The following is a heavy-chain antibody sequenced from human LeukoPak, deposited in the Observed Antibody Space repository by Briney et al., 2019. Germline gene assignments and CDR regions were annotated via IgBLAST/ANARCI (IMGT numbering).Heavy chain of an antibody. CDR1: GGSISSGSYY. J-gene: IGHJ4*02. Sequence: PSQTLSLTCTVSGGSISSGSYYWSWIRQPAGKGLEWIGRIYTSGSTNYNPSLKSRVTISVDTSKNQFSPKLSSVTAADTAVYYCARQWLVDYWGQGTLVTVSS. V-gene: IGHV4-61*02. D-gene: IGHD6-19*01. CDR3: ARQWLVDY. CDR2: IYTSGST.